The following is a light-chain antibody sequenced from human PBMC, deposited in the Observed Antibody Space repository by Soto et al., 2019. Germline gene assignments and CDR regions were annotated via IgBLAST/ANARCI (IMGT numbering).Light chain of an antibody. J-gene: IGKJ5*01. V-gene: IGKV1-12*01. CDR3: QHADSFPLIT. Sequence: DIQMNQYPSSVSASVGDRVTIACRASQSISSWLAWYQQKPGKAPKLLIYAASSLQSGVPSRFSGSGSGTDFTLTISSLQPEDFATYYCQHADSFPLITFGQGTRLEIK. CDR1: QSISSW. CDR2: AAS.